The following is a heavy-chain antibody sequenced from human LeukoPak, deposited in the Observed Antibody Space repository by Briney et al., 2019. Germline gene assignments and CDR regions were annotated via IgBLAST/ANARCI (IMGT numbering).Heavy chain of an antibody. CDR3: ARSGSYGGAFDH. Sequence: SETLSLTCTVSGGSISSSSYYWGWIRQPPGKGLEWIGSIYYSGSTYYNPSLKSRVTISVDTSKNQFSLKLNSVTAADTAVFYCARSGSYGGAFDHWGQGTLVTVSS. V-gene: IGHV4-39*07. CDR2: IYYSGST. CDR1: GGSISSSSYY. J-gene: IGHJ4*02. D-gene: IGHD1-26*01.